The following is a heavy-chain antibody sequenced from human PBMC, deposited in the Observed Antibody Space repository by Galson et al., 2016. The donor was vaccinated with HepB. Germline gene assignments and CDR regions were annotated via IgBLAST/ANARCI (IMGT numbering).Heavy chain of an antibody. V-gene: IGHV3-74*03. Sequence: SLRLSCAASGFTFTYYWMDWVRQAPGEGLVWVSTINPDGTSTKYADSVKGRFTMSRDNAKNPLHLQMDSLRVDDTAVYYCAKATSGSAYGSRYFQHWGQGTLVTVSS. D-gene: IGHD3-10*01. CDR2: INPDGTST. CDR3: AKATSGSAYGSRYFQH. J-gene: IGHJ1*01. CDR1: GFTFTYYW.